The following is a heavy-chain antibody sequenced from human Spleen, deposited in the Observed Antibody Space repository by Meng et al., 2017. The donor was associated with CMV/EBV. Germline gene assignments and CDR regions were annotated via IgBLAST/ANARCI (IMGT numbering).Heavy chain of an antibody. D-gene: IGHD3-10*01. J-gene: IGHJ6*02. V-gene: IGHV1-2*02. CDR3: ARGGTYSDDYYGMDV. Sequence: SGHTFNVCYIYWVRQAPGQGLEWMRWINPDSGGTNHAQKFQGRVTMTRDTSITIDYMELSRLRSDDTAVYYCARGGTYSDDYYGMDVWGHGTMVTVSS. CDR1: GHTFNVCY. CDR2: INPDSGGT.